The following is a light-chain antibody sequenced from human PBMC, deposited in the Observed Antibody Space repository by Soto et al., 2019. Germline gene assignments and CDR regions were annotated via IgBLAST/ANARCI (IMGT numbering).Light chain of an antibody. V-gene: IGLV2-14*01. CDR3: SSYTSSSTYV. Sequence: QSALTQPPSVSGSPGQSITISCTGTVSLVSWYQQHPGKAPKLMIYEVSNRPSGVSNRFSGSKSGNTASLTISGLQAEDEADYYCSSYTSSSTYVFGTGTKVTVL. J-gene: IGLJ1*01. CDR2: EVS. CDR1: VSL.